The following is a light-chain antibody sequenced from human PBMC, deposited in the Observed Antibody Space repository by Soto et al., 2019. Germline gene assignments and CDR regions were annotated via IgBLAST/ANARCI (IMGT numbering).Light chain of an antibody. Sequence: DIQMTQSPSTLSASVGDRVTITCRASQSISSWLAWYQQKPGKAPKLLIYKASNLESGVPSRFSCSGSGTEFTLTISSLQPDDFATYYCQQYNSYPLTFGPGTKVDIK. CDR2: KAS. V-gene: IGKV1-5*03. J-gene: IGKJ3*01. CDR1: QSISSW. CDR3: QQYNSYPLT.